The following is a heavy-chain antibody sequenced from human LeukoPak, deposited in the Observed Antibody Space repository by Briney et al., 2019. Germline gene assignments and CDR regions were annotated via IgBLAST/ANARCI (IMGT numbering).Heavy chain of an antibody. D-gene: IGHD6-6*01. J-gene: IGHJ6*04. CDR1: GGTFSSYA. CDR2: IIPIFGTA. V-gene: IGHV1-69*06. Sequence: SVKVSCKASGGTFSSYAISWVRQAPGQGLEWMGGIIPIFGTANYTQTFQGRDTITADKSTSTAYMELSSLRSEDTAVYYCATPSADPYYYYYGMDVWGKGTTVTVSS. CDR3: ATPSADPYYYYYGMDV.